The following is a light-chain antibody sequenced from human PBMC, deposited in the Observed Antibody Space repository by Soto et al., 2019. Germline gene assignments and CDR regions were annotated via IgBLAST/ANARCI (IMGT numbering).Light chain of an antibody. J-gene: IGLJ2*01. CDR1: ALPKEY. Sequence: SYELTQPPSVSVSPGQTARITCSGDALPKEYAYWYQQKPGQAPVLVIYKDSERASGIPERFSGSSSGTIVTLTISGVQAEDAADYSCQSADISVSNWVFGGGTKLAVL. V-gene: IGLV3-25*03. CDR2: KDS. CDR3: QSADISVSNWV.